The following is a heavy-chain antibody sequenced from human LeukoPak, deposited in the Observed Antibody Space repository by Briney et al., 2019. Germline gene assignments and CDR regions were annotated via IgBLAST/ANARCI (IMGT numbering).Heavy chain of an antibody. D-gene: IGHD1-26*01. CDR2: IISDGSMT. J-gene: IGHJ4*02. V-gene: IGHV3-74*01. Sequence: GGSLRLSCAASGFTLSRHWVHWVRQAPGKGLVWVSRIISDGSMTNYADSVKGRFTISRDNAKNTLYVQMNSLRAEDSAVYYCVRQGTVGEFDYWGQGTLVTVSS. CDR3: VRQGTVGEFDY. CDR1: GFTLSRHW.